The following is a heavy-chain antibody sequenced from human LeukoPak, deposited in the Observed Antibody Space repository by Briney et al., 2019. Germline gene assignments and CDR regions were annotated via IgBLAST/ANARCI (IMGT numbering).Heavy chain of an antibody. J-gene: IGHJ6*02. V-gene: IGHV3-23*01. CDR3: ARDRRTTVTTRGYYYYGMDV. Sequence: PGGSLRLSCAASGFTFSSYAMSWVRQAPGKGLEWVSAISGSGGSTYYADSVKGRFTISRDNSKNTLYLQMNSLRAEDTAVYYCARDRRTTVTTRGYYYYGMDVWGQGTTVTVSS. D-gene: IGHD4-17*01. CDR1: GFTFSSYA. CDR2: ISGSGGST.